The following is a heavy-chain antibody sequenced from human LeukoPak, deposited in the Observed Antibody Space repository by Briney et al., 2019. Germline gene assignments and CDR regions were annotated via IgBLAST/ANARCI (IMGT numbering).Heavy chain of an antibody. CDR2: IKQDGSEK. D-gene: IGHD3-3*01. V-gene: IGHV3-7*01. Sequence: GGSLRLSCAASGFTFSSYWMSWVRQAPGKGLEWVANIKQDGSEKYYVDSVKGRFTISRDNAKNSLYLQMNSLRAEDTAVNYCAREEVDFWSGYYVPYWGQGTLVTVSS. J-gene: IGHJ4*02. CDR3: AREEVDFWSGYYVPY. CDR1: GFTFSSYW.